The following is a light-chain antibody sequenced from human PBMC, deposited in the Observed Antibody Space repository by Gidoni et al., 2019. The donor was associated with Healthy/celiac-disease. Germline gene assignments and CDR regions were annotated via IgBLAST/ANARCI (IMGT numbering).Light chain of an antibody. CDR3: QQYYSTPYT. V-gene: IGKV4-1*01. CDR2: WAS. J-gene: IGKJ2*01. Sequence: DIVMTQSPDSLPVSLGERATINCKSSQSVLYSSNNKNYLAWYQQKPGQPPKLLIYWASTRESGVPDRFSGSGSWTDFTLTISSLQAEDVAVYYCQQYYSTPYTFXXXTKLEIK. CDR1: QSVLYSSNNKNY.